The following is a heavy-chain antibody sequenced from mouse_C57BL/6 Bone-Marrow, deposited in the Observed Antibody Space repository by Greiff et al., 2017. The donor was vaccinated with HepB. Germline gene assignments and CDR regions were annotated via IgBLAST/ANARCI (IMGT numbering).Heavy chain of an antibody. J-gene: IGHJ1*03. CDR1: GFSFNTYA. Sequence: EVQGVESGGGLVQPKGSLKLSCAASGFSFNTYAMNWVRQAPGKGLEWVARIRSKSNNYATYYADSVKDRLTISRDDSESMLYLQMNNLKTEDTAMYYCVRRTDYYGSSYWYFDVWGTGTTVTVSS. V-gene: IGHV10-1*01. D-gene: IGHD1-1*01. CDR3: VRRTDYYGSSYWYFDV. CDR2: IRSKSNNYAT.